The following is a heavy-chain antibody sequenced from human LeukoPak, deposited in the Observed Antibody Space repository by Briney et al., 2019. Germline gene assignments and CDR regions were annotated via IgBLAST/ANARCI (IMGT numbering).Heavy chain of an antibody. CDR1: GGSISNDY. Sequence: SETLSLTCTVSGGSISNDYWSWIRQPPGKGLEWIGYIYYSGSTNYNPSLKSRVTISVDTSKNQFSLKLSSVTAADTAAYYCARHGVAAAGREPYYYYYYGMDVWGQGTTVTVSS. J-gene: IGHJ6*02. V-gene: IGHV4-59*08. D-gene: IGHD6-13*01. CDR2: IYYSGST. CDR3: ARHGVAAAGREPYYYYYYGMDV.